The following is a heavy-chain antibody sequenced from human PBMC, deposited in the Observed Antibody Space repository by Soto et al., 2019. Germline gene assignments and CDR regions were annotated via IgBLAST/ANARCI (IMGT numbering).Heavy chain of an antibody. Sequence: PGGSLRLSCAASGFTFSSYGMHWVRQAPGKGLEWVAVIWYDGSNKYYADSVKGRFTISRDNSKNTLYLQMNSLRAEDTAVYYCARDTARAMVRIYYGMDVWCQGPTVTVAS. CDR3: ARDTARAMVRIYYGMDV. D-gene: IGHD3-10*01. CDR1: GFTFSSYG. J-gene: IGHJ6*02. CDR2: IWYDGSNK. V-gene: IGHV3-33*01.